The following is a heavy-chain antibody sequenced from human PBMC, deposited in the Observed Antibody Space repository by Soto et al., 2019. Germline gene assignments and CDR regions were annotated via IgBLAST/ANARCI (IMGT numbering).Heavy chain of an antibody. CDR2: INHSGST. J-gene: IGHJ6*02. V-gene: IGHV4-34*01. CDR1: GGSFSGYY. Sequence: SETLSLTCAVYGGSFSGYYWSWIRQPPGKGLEWIGEINHSGSTNYDPSLKSRVTISVDTSKNQFSLKLSSVTAADTAVYYCARVPRLRFLEWSLNYYYYGMDVWGQGTTVTVSS. D-gene: IGHD3-3*01. CDR3: ARVPRLRFLEWSLNYYYYGMDV.